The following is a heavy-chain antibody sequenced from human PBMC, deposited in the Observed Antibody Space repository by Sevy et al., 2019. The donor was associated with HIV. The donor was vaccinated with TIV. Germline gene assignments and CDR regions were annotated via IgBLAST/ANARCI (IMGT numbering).Heavy chain of an antibody. CDR3: TSRDYSGRGIHQVDY. CDR1: GFTFSGSA. J-gene: IGHJ4*02. D-gene: IGHD2-15*01. Sequence: GGSLRLSCAASGFTFSGSAMHWVRQASGKGLEWVGRIRSTANSYEKAYAASVKGRFTISRDDSKNTAYLQMNSLKTEDTSVYYCTSRDYSGRGIHQVDYWGQGTLVTVSS. V-gene: IGHV3-73*01. CDR2: IRSTANSYEK.